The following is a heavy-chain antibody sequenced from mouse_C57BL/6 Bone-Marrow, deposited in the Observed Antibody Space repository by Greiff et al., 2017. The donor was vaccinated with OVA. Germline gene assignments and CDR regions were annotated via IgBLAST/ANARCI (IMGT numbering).Heavy chain of an antibody. CDR3: VLPHYYGSSYYYFDY. CDR2: IYPGSGNT. Sequence: QVQLKQSGAELVRPGASVKLSCKASGYTFTDYYINWVKQRPGQGLEWIARIYPGSGNTYYNEKFKGKATLTAEKSSSTAYMQLSSLTSEDSAVYFCVLPHYYGSSYYYFDYWGQGTTLTVSS. V-gene: IGHV1-76*01. D-gene: IGHD1-1*01. J-gene: IGHJ2*01. CDR1: GYTFTDYY.